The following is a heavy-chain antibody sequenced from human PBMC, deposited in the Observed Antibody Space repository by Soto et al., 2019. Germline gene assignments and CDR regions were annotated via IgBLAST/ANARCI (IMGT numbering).Heavy chain of an antibody. V-gene: IGHV1-18*01. Sequence: WASVKVSCKASGYTFTSYGISWVRQAPGQGLEWLGWISAYNDNTNYAQKLQGRVAMTTDTSTNTAYMELRSLRSDDTAVYYCARDECNNGVCYIGYCGQRTQVTVSS. CDR1: GYTFTSYG. D-gene: IGHD2-8*01. J-gene: IGHJ4*02. CDR3: ARDECNNGVCYIGY. CDR2: ISAYNDNT.